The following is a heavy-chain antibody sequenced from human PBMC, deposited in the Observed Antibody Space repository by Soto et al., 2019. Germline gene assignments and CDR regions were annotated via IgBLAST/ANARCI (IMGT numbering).Heavy chain of an antibody. CDR3: ASGLVTTLHY. D-gene: IGHD4-17*01. J-gene: IGHJ4*02. Sequence: PSETLSLTCAVEGGSFNDDYWSWIRQSPGKGLEWIGEINDSGSTNYNPSLKSRVTISVDTSKNQFSLKLSSVTAADTAVYYCASGLVTTLHYWGQGTLVTVSS. V-gene: IGHV4-34*01. CDR1: GGSFNDDY. CDR2: INDSGST.